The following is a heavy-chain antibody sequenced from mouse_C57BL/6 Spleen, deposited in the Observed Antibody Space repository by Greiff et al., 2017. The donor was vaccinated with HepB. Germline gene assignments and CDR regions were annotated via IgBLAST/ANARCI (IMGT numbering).Heavy chain of an antibody. CDR3: APELGYAMDY. V-gene: IGHV1-42*01. Sequence: EVKLQESGPELVKPGALVKISCKASGYSFTGYYMNWVKQSPEKSLEWIGEINPSTGGTTYNQKFKAKATLTVDKSSSTAYMQLKSLTSEDSAVYYCAPELGYAMDYWGQGTSVTVSS. J-gene: IGHJ4*01. D-gene: IGHD4-1*01. CDR1: GYSFTGYY. CDR2: INPSTGGT.